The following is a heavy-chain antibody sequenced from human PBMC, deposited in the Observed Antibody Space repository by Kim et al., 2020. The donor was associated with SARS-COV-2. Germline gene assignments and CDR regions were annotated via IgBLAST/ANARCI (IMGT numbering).Heavy chain of an antibody. CDR1: GFTFSGSA. CDR2: IRSKANSYAT. CDR3: TRLDLELHDY. V-gene: IGHV3-73*01. Sequence: GGSLRLSCAASGFTFSGSAMHWVRQASGKGLEWVGRIRSKANSYATAYAASVKGRFTISRDDSKNTAYLQMNSLKTEDTAVYYCTRLDLELHDYWGQGTLVTVSS. D-gene: IGHD1-7*01. J-gene: IGHJ4*02.